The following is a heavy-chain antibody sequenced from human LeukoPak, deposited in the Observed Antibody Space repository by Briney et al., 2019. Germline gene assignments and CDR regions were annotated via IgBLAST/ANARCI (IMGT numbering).Heavy chain of an antibody. Sequence: ASVKVSCKASGYTFTSYGISWVRQAPGQGLEWMGWISAYNGNTNYAQKLQGRVTMTTDTSTSTAYMELRSLRSDDTAVYYCARDSFTATVTTITSELTWFDPWGQGTLVTVSS. CDR3: ARDSFTATVTTITSELTWFDP. CDR1: GYTFTSYG. J-gene: IGHJ5*02. V-gene: IGHV1-18*01. CDR2: ISAYNGNT. D-gene: IGHD4-17*01.